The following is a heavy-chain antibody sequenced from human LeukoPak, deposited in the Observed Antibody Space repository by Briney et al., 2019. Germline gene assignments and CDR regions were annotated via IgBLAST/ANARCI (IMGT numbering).Heavy chain of an antibody. D-gene: IGHD3-10*01. J-gene: IGHJ4*02. Sequence: ASVKVSCKASGYTFTGYYMHWVRQAPGQGLEWMGWINPNSGGTNYAQKFQGRVTMTRDTSISTAYMELSRLRSDDRAVYYCARNYYGSGSYYQLDYWGQGTLVTVSS. V-gene: IGHV1-2*02. CDR1: GYTFTGYY. CDR3: ARNYYGSGSYYQLDY. CDR2: INPNSGGT.